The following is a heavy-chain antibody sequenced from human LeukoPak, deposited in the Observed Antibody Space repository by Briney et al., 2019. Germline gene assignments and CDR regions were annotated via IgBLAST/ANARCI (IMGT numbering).Heavy chain of an antibody. CDR1: GFTFSSYG. J-gene: IGHJ5*02. V-gene: IGHV3-30*03. D-gene: IGHD2-2*03. CDR2: ISYDGSNK. CDR3: ARDGSVSRSMGNWFDP. Sequence: GGSLRLSCAASGFTFSSYGMHWVRQAPGKGLEWVAVISYDGSNKYYADSVKGRFTISRDNSKNTLYLQMNSLRAEDTAVYYCARDGSVSRSMGNWFDPWGQGTLVTVSS.